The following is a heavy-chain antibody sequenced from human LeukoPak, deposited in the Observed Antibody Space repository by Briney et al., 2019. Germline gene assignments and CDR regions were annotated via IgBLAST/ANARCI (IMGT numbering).Heavy chain of an antibody. CDR2: IYYSGST. CDR3: AREGCSGGSCYSEGYYYYGMDV. V-gene: IGHV4-59*01. Sequence: SETLSLTCTVSGGSISSYYWSWIRQPPGKGLEGIGYIYYSGSTNYNPSLKSRVTISVDTSKNQFSLKLSSVTAADTAVYYCAREGCSGGSCYSEGYYYYGMDVWGQGTTVTVSS. J-gene: IGHJ6*02. CDR1: GGSISSYY. D-gene: IGHD2-15*01.